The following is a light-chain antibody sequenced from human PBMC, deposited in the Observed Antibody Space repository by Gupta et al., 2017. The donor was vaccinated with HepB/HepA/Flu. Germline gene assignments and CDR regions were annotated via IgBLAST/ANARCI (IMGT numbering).Light chain of an antibody. Sequence: IVLTQSPGTLSLSPGERATLSCRASQSVSSSYLAWYQQKPGQAPRLLIYGASSRATGIPDRFSGSGSGTDFNRTISRLEPEDFAVYYCQKYGSAPLTFGGGTKVEIK. CDR3: QKYGSAPLT. CDR1: QSVSSSY. J-gene: IGKJ4*01. CDR2: GAS. V-gene: IGKV3-20*01.